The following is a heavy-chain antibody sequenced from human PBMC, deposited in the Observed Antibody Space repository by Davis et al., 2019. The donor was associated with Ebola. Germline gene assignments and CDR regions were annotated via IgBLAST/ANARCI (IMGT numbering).Heavy chain of an antibody. J-gene: IGHJ5*02. V-gene: IGHV4-61*08. Sequence: MPSETLSLTCTVSGGSVSSGGYYWNWIRQPPGKGLEWIGYIYYSGSTDYSPSFRGRVTISLDMSKNQFSLRLTSVTAADTAVYYCARSITVLRGVVPWFDPWGQGTLVTVSS. CDR1: GGSVSSGGYY. CDR3: ARSITVLRGVVPWFDP. CDR2: IYYSGST. D-gene: IGHD3-10*01.